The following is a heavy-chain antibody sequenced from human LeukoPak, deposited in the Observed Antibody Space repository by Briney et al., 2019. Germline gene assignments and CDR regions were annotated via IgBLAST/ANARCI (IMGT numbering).Heavy chain of an antibody. CDR3: ARDQEWGPSN. CDR1: GYTFTSYG. J-gene: IGHJ4*02. V-gene: IGHV1-2*02. CDR2: INPNSGGT. Sequence: ASVKVSCKASGYTFTSYGISWVRQAPGQGLEWMGWINPNSGGTNYAQKFQGMVTMTRDTSISTAYMELSRLRSDDTAVYYCARDQEWGPSNWGPGTLVTVSS. D-gene: IGHD1-26*01.